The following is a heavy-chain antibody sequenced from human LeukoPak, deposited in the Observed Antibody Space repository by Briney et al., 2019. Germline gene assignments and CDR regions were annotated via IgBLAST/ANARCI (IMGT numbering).Heavy chain of an antibody. CDR3: ARGNRIRYCSGGSCHATLYYFDY. Sequence: ASVTVSCTASGYTFTSYDINWVRQATGQGLEWMGWMNPNSGNTGYARNFQGRVTMTRNTSISTAFMELSSLRSEDTAVYYCARGNRIRYCSGGSCHATLYYFDYWGQGTLVTASS. D-gene: IGHD2-15*01. CDR2: MNPNSGNT. V-gene: IGHV1-8*01. CDR1: GYTFTSYD. J-gene: IGHJ4*02.